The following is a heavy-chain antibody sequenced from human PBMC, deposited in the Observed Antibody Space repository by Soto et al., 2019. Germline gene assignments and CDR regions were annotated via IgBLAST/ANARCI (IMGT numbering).Heavy chain of an antibody. CDR2: VYYNENT. V-gene: IGHV4-39*01. CDR3: ARRERYYGSPGWFDP. CDR1: VGSISSFTYY. D-gene: IGHD3-10*01. J-gene: IGHJ5*02. Sequence: SKTLSLTCSVSVGSISSFTYYWGWIRQPPGQGLEWIGTVYYNENTYYNPSLKSRVTITVDTAKNQFSLNLRSVTAADTAMYFCARRERYYGSPGWFDPWGPGTLVTVSS.